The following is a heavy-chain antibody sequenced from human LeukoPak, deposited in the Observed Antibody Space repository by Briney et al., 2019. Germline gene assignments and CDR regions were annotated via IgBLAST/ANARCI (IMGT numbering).Heavy chain of an antibody. Sequence: SETLSLTCSVSGYFISSGYYWGWIRQPPGKGLEWIGSIYHSGSTYYNPSLKSRVTISVDTSKNQFSLKLSSVTAADTAVYYCARETSQKGAHYMDVWGKGTTVTISS. D-gene: IGHD3-16*01. J-gene: IGHJ6*03. CDR1: GYFISSGYY. CDR2: IYHSGST. V-gene: IGHV4-38-2*02. CDR3: ARETSQKGAHYMDV.